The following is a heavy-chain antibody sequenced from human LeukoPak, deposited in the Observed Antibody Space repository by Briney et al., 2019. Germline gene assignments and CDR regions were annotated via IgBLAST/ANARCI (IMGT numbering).Heavy chain of an antibody. CDR3: ARIGCSDSSFDY. Sequence: PGGSLRLYCAASGFTYTNYWMSWVRQAPGKGLEWVANTKQDGSEKDYVDSLKGRIAISRDNAENSLYLQMNRLRAEETVVYYCARIGCSDSSFDYWGRGTKVTVSS. J-gene: IGHJ4*02. V-gene: IGHV3-7*01. CDR1: GFTYTNYW. CDR2: TKQDGSEK. D-gene: IGHD2-15*01.